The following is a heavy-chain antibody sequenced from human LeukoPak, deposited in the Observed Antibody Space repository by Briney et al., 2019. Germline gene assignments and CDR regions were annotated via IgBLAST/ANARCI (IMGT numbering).Heavy chain of an antibody. CDR3: ASPYYYDSSGYSFVY. CDR2: IVPILGIA. CDR1: GGTFSSYA. Sequence: SVKVSCKASGGTFSSYAISWVRQAPGQGLEWMGRIVPILGIANYAQKFQGRVTITADKSTSTAYMELSSLRSEDTAVYYCASPYYYDSSGYSFVYWGQGTLVTVSS. J-gene: IGHJ4*02. D-gene: IGHD3-22*01. V-gene: IGHV1-69*04.